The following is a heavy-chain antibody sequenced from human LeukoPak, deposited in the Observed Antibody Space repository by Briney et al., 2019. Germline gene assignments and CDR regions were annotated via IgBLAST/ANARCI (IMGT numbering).Heavy chain of an antibody. CDR2: INHSGST. V-gene: IGHV4-34*01. CDR1: GGSFSGYY. Sequence: SSETLSLTCAVYGGSFSGYYWSWIRQPPGKGLEWIGEINHSGSTNYNPSLKSRVTISVDTSKNQFSLKLSSVTAADTAVYYCASRSSAKGPFDYWAQGTLVTVSS. CDR3: ASRSSAKGPFDY. D-gene: IGHD3-22*01. J-gene: IGHJ4*02.